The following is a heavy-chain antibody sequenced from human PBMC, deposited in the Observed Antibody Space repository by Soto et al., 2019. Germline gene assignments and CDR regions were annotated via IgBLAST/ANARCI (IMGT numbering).Heavy chain of an antibody. CDR3: AGSLLWFGELFF. V-gene: IGHV4-34*01. J-gene: IGHJ4*02. Sequence: SETLSLTCAVYGGSFSGYYWSWIRQPPGKGLEWIGEINHSGSTNYNPSLKSRVTISVDTSKNQFSLKLSSVTAADTAVYYCAGSLLWFGELFFGGQGTLVTVSS. CDR2: INHSGST. D-gene: IGHD3-10*01. CDR1: GGSFSGYY.